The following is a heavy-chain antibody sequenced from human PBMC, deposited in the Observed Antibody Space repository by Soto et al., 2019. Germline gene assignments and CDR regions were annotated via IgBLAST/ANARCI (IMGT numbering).Heavy chain of an antibody. D-gene: IGHD6-19*01. CDR2: VNHSGST. V-gene: IGHV4-34*01. CDR3: ARLEYSSGWYRFGY. CDR1: GGSFSGYY. Sequence: TSETLSLTCAVNGGSFSGYYWNWIRQPPGKGLEWIGEVNHSGSTNYNPSLRSRVTISLDTSKNQFSLKLSSVTAADTAVYYCARLEYSSGWYRFGYWGQGTPVTVSS. J-gene: IGHJ4*02.